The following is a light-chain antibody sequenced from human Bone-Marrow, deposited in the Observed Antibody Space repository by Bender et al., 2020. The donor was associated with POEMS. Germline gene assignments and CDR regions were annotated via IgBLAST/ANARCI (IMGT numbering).Light chain of an antibody. CDR2: KDK. CDR1: KLGNKY. Sequence: SYELIQPPSMSVSPGQTASITCSGDKLGNKYVCWYQQKPGQSPVLVIHKDKQRPSGIPERFSGSNSGNTATLTISGTQAMDEADYYCQAWDSSVVFGGGTKLTVL. CDR3: QAWDSSVV. J-gene: IGLJ2*01. V-gene: IGLV3-1*01.